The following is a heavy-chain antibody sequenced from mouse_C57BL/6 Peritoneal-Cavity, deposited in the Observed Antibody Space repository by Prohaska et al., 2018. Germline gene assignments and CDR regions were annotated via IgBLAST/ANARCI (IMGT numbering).Heavy chain of an antibody. V-gene: IGHV11-2*01. CDR1: GFTFSGFW. D-gene: IGHD2-1*01. J-gene: IGHJ1*03. CDR2: INSDGSAR. Sequence: EVQLLETGGGLVQPGGSRGLSCEGSGFTFSGFWMSWVRQTPGKTLEWIGDINSDGSARNYAPSIKDRFTSVRDNDKSTLYLQMGNVRSDDTATYFCMRYGNYWYFDVWGTGTTVTVSS. CDR3: MRYGNYWYFDV.